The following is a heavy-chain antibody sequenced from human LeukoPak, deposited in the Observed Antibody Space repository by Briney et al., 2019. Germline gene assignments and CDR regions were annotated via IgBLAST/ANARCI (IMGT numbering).Heavy chain of an antibody. CDR3: ARAPKDGYNQRYFDY. CDR2: IIPILGIA. J-gene: IGHJ4*02. V-gene: IGHV1-69*02. Sequence: SVKVSCKASLDTLSSYILSWVRQAPGQGLEWMGRIIPILGIANYAQKFWGRVTITADKSTSTAYMELSSLRSEDTAVYYCARAPKDGYNQRYFDYWGQGTLVTVSS. D-gene: IGHD5-24*01. CDR1: LDTLSSYI.